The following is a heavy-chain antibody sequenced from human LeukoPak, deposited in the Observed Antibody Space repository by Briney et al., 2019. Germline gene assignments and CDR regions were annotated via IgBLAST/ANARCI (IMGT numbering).Heavy chain of an antibody. CDR3: ARVVNLATPDY. D-gene: IGHD2-21*01. CDR1: GFTFSSYS. J-gene: IGHJ4*02. V-gene: IGHV3-21*01. Sequence: KTGGSLRLSCAASGFTFSSYSMNWVRQAPGKGLEWVSSISSSSSYIYYADSVKGRFTIPRDNAKNSLYLQMNSLRAEDTAVYYCARVVNLATPDYWGQGTLVTVSS. CDR2: ISSSSSYI.